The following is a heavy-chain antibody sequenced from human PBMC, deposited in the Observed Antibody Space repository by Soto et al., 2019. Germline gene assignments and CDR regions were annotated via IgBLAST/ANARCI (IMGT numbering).Heavy chain of an antibody. CDR1: GFTYRSYD. Sequence: SLRLSCAAFGFTYRSYDMHWVRQVAGKGLGWVSSLGGAGAREYAESVKGRFVISRDNANSLYLQMDSLRAGDTAIYYCTRASFGVGMDLWGQGTPVTVSS. V-gene: IGHV3-13*01. J-gene: IGHJ6*02. CDR3: TRASFGVGMDL. D-gene: IGHD3-10*01. CDR2: LGGAGAR.